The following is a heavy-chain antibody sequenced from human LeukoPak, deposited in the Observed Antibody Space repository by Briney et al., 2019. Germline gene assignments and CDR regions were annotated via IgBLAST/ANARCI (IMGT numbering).Heavy chain of an antibody. D-gene: IGHD6-19*01. V-gene: IGHV3-7*03. CDR2: IKQDGSEK. CDR3: ARDWQTRSGWPNY. CDR1: GFTFSSYW. J-gene: IGHJ4*02. Sequence: GGSLRLSCATPGFTFSSYWMSWVRQAPGKGLEWVANIKQDGSEKYYVDSVKGRFTISRDNTKNSLYLQMNSLRAEDTAVYYCARDWQTRSGWPNYWGQGTLVTVSS.